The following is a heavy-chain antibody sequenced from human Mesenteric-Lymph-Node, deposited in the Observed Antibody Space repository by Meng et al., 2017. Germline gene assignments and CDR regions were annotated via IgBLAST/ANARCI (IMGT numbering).Heavy chain of an antibody. J-gene: IGHJ4*02. V-gene: IGHV4-4*02. CDR3: TKNGAYSLEY. D-gene: IGHD2-15*01. Sequence: QLQLRESGPGLVKPSETLSLTCAVSGGSISWGTWWSWVRQPPGKGLQWIGEFFHSGITNYNPSLKSRATISVDTSKNHFSLELSSVTAADTAVYYCTKNGAYSLEYWGQGALVTVSS. CDR1: GGSISWGTW. CDR2: FFHSGIT.